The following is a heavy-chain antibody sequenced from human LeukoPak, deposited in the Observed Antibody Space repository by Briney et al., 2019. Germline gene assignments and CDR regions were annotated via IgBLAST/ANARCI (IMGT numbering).Heavy chain of an antibody. J-gene: IGHJ4*02. CDR2: INPNSGGT. Sequence: ASVKVSCKASGYSFTGYYMHWVRQAPGQGLEWMGWINPNSGGTNYAQKFQGRVTMTRDTFISTAYMELSRLRSDDTAVYYCARGAASNSSPVDYWGQGTLVTVSS. V-gene: IGHV1-2*02. CDR3: ARGAASNSSPVDY. CDR1: GYSFTGYY. D-gene: IGHD6-6*01.